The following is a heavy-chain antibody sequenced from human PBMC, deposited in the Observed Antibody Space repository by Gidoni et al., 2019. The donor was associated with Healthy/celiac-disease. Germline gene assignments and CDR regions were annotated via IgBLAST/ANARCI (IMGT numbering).Heavy chain of an antibody. V-gene: IGHV1-18*01. CDR3: ARLTYYDILELQETWLELDY. D-gene: IGHD3-9*01. CDR2: ISAYNGNT. CDR1: GYTFTSYG. Sequence: QVQLVQSGAEVKKPGASVKVSCKASGYTFTSYGISWVRQAPGQGLEWMGWISAYNGNTNYAQKLQGRVTMTTDTSTSTAYMELRSLRSDDTAVYYCARLTYYDILELQETWLELDYWGQGTLVTVSS. J-gene: IGHJ4*02.